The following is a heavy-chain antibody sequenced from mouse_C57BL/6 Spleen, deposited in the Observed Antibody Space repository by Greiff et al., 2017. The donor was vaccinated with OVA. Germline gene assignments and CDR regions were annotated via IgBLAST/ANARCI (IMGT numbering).Heavy chain of an antibody. Sequence: VQLQQSGPELVKPGASVTISCKASGYTFTDYYMNWVKQSHGQSLEWIGDINPNTGGTSYNQKFKGKATLTADKSSSTAYMELRSLTSEDSAVYYCARGADYYGSSYSYWYFDVWGTGTTVTVSS. V-gene: IGHV1-26*01. D-gene: IGHD1-1*01. CDR3: ARGADYYGSSYSYWYFDV. J-gene: IGHJ1*03. CDR1: GYTFTDYY. CDR2: INPNTGGT.